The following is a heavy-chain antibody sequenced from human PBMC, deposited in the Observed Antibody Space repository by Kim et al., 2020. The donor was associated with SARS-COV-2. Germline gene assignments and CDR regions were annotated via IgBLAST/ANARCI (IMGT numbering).Heavy chain of an antibody. Sequence: SETLSLTCTVSGGSISSSSYYWGWIRQPPGKGLEWIGSIYYSGSTYYNPSLKSRVTISVDTSKNQFSLKLSSVTAADTAVYYCARALDGLRYFDWRSYFDYWGQGTLVTVSS. D-gene: IGHD3-9*01. J-gene: IGHJ4*02. CDR1: GGSISSSSYY. CDR2: IYYSGST. CDR3: ARALDGLRYFDWRSYFDY. V-gene: IGHV4-39*01.